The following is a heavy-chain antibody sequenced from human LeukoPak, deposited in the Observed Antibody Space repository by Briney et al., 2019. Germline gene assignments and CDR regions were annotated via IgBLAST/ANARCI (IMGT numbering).Heavy chain of an antibody. CDR2: ISSDGSYK. J-gene: IGHJ4*02. D-gene: IGHD4-17*01. Sequence: GGSLRLSCAASGFTFSSHALHWVRQAPGKGLEWVAVISSDGSYKYYADSVKGRFTISRDNSKNTLYLQMNSLIPEDTAVYYCARDRSTVTTWLDYWGQGTLVTVSS. CDR3: ARDRSTVTTWLDY. V-gene: IGHV3-30*04. CDR1: GFTFSSHA.